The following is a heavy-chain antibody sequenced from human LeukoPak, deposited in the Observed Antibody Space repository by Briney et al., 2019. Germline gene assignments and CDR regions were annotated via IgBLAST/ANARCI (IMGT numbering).Heavy chain of an antibody. D-gene: IGHD2-2*01. V-gene: IGHV1-69*13. J-gene: IGHJ6*03. CDR2: IIPLFGTA. CDR1: GGTFSSYA. Sequence: SVKVSCKASGGTFSSYAISWVRQAPGQGLEWMGGIIPLFGTANYAQKFQGRVTITADESTSTAYMELSSLRSEDTAVYYCARCCYCSSTSCPYYYYYMDVWGKGTTVTISS. CDR3: ARCCYCSSTSCPYYYYYMDV.